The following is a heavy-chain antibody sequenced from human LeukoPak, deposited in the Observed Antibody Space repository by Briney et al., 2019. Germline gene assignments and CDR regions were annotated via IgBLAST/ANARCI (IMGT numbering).Heavy chain of an antibody. CDR2: VNLNSGGT. J-gene: IGHJ4*02. V-gene: IGHV1-2*02. Sequence: GASVKVSCKASGYSFTDYFIHWVRQAPGQGLEWMGWVNLNSGGTNYAQKFQARVTMTSDTSISTVYMELSSLRSDDTAVYYCARCGYSYGHFDYWGQGTPVTVSS. CDR1: GYSFTDYF. CDR3: ARCGYSYGHFDY. D-gene: IGHD5-18*01.